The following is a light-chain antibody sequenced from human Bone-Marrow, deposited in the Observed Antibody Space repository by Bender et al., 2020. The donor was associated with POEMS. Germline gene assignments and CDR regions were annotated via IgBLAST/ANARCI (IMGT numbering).Light chain of an antibody. Sequence: QSALTQPPSASGSPGQSVTISCTGTSSDVGSYNYVSWYQQHPGKAPKLIIYEVIERPSGVPDRFSGSKSGNTASLTVSGLQAEDEADYYCCSYAGISPVVFGGGTKVTVL. CDR1: SSDVGSYNY. CDR3: CSYAGISPVV. J-gene: IGLJ2*01. V-gene: IGLV2-8*01. CDR2: EVI.